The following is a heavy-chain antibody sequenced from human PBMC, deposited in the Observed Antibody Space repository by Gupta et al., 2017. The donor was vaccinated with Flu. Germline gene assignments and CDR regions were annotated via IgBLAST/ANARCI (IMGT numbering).Heavy chain of an antibody. CDR2: ISYDGSNK. Sequence: QVQLVESGRGVVQPGRSLRLSCAASGFTFSSYGMHWVRQAPGKGLEWVAVISYDGSNKYYADSVKGRFTISRDNSKNTLYLQMNSLRAEDTAVYYCAKALGVYTVTTAFDYWGQRTLVTDSS. CDR1: GFTFSSYG. V-gene: IGHV3-30*18. D-gene: IGHD4-17*01. CDR3: AKALGVYTVTTAFDY. J-gene: IGHJ4*02.